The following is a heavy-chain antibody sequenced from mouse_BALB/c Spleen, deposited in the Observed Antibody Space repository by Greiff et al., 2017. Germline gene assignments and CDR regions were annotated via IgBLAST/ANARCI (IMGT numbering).Heavy chain of an antibody. D-gene: IGHD1-1*01. V-gene: IGHV14-1*02. CDR3: ACNCGSRYFDV. CDR1: GFNIKDYY. CDR2: IDPENGNT. Sequence: VQLQQSGAELVKPGASVKLSCKASGFNIKDYYMHWVKQRPEQGLEWIGWIDPENGNTKYDPKFQGKATITADTSSNTAYLQLSSLTSEDTAVYYGACNCGSRYFDVWGAGTTVTVSS. J-gene: IGHJ1*01.